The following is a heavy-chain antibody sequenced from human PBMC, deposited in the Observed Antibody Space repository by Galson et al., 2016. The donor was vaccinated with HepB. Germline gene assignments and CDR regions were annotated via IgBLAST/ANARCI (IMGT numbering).Heavy chain of an antibody. D-gene: IGHD6-13*01. CDR1: AFTFSNYG. CDR3: AKGGGSTWYISPHFVDP. V-gene: IGHV3-33*06. CDR2: IWTDGSNK. J-gene: IGHJ5*02. Sequence: SLRLSCAASAFTFSNYGMHWVRQAPGKGLEWVAGIWTDGSNKYYGDSVKGRFTISRDSSKNTLYLQMNSLRAEDTAVYYCAKGGGSTWYISPHFVDPWGQGTLVTVSS.